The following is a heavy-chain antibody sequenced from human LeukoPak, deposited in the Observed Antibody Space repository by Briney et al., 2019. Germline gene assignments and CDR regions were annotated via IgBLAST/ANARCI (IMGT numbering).Heavy chain of an antibody. Sequence: XWXXRINXDGXSTXYXDSVKGRFTISRDNAKNTLYLQMNSLRAEDTAVYYCATVVPAAISYDFWSGYYPDYYYGMDVWGQGTTVTVSS. D-gene: IGHD3-3*01. CDR2: INXDGXST. J-gene: IGHJ6*02. CDR3: ATVVPAAISYDFWSGYYPDYYYGMDV. V-gene: IGHV3-74*01.